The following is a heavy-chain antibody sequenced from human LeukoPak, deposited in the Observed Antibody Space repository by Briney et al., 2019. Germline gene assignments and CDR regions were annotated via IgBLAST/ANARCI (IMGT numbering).Heavy chain of an antibody. D-gene: IGHD1-14*01. CDR1: GFIFSDYG. CDR2: ISYVGRHK. CDR3: VKDVHHPREITPGD. V-gene: IGHV3-30*18. Sequence: QSGGSLRLSCVGSGFIFSDYGIHWVRQAPGMGLEGVGVISYVGRHKYYARSMRGRFTISRDNFQSSVFLQMDSLGVEDTAVYYCVKDVHHPREITPGDWGQGTLVIV. J-gene: IGHJ4*02.